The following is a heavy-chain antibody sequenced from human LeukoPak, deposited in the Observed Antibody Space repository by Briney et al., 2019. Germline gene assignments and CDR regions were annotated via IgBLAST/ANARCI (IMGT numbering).Heavy chain of an antibody. V-gene: IGHV4-61*10. CDR3: ARGVGDYGDY. CDR2: IYYSGST. CDR1: GGSISSGSYY. Sequence: PSQTLSLTCTVSGGSISSGSYYWSWIRQPAGKGLEWIGYIYYSGSTNYNPSLKSRVTISVDTSKNQFSLKLSSVTAADTAVYYCARGVGDYGDYWGQGTLVTVSS. D-gene: IGHD4-17*01. J-gene: IGHJ4*02.